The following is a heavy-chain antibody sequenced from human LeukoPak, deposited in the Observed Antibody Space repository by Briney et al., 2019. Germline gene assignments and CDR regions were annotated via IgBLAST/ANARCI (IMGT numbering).Heavy chain of an antibody. D-gene: IGHD3-22*01. CDR3: ARGAHEYYYDSSGYIWFDP. Sequence: SETLSLTCTVSGGSISSYYWSWIRQPAGKGLEWIGRIYTSGSTNYNPSLKSRVTMSVDTSKNQFSLKLSSVTAADTAVYYCARGAHEYYYDSSGYIWFDPWGQGTLVTVSS. CDR2: IYTSGST. J-gene: IGHJ5*02. V-gene: IGHV4-4*07. CDR1: GGSISSYY.